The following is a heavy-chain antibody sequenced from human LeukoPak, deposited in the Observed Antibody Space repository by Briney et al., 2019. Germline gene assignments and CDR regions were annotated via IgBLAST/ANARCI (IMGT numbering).Heavy chain of an antibody. J-gene: IGHJ6*03. Sequence: SETLSLTCTVSGGSISSGSYYWSWIRQPAGKGLEWIGRIYTSGSTNYNPSLKSRVTISVDTSKNQFSLKLSSVTAADTAVYYCARVVAVSGYLYYYYYYMDVWGKGTTVTVSS. CDR3: ARVVAVSGYLYYYYYYMDV. CDR1: GGSISSGSYY. V-gene: IGHV4-61*02. D-gene: IGHD5-12*01. CDR2: IYTSGST.